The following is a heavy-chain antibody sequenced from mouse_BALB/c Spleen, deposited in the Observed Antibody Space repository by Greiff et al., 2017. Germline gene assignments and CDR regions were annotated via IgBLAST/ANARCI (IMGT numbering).Heavy chain of an antibody. CDR1: GFTFSSFT. CDR2: ISNGGGST. J-gene: IGHJ4*01. CDR3: ARQRKAMDY. Sequence: DVKLVESGGGLVKPGGSLKLSCAASGFTFSSFTLSWVRQTPEKRLEWVAYISNGGGSTYYPDTVKGRFTISRDNAKNTLYLQMSSLKSEDTAMYYCARQRKAMDYWGQGTSVTVSS. V-gene: IGHV5-12-2*01.